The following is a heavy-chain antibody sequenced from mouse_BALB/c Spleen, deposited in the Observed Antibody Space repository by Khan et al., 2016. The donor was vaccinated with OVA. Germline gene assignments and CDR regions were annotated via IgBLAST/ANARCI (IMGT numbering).Heavy chain of an antibody. Sequence: LQQPGSELVRPGASVKLSCKASGYTFTSYWMHWVKQRPGQGLEWIGNIYPGSGSTNYDEKFKSKATLTVDTSSSTAYMQLRSLTSEDSAVEYGTRGEYDGDNGGQGTTLTVSS. J-gene: IGHJ2*01. CDR2: IYPGSGST. CDR3: TRGEYDGDN. V-gene: IGHV1S22*01. CDR1: GYTFTSYW. D-gene: IGHD2-14*01.